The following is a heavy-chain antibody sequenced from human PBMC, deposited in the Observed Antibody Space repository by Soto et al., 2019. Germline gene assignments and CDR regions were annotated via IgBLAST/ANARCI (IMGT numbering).Heavy chain of an antibody. Sequence: QAQLEQSGGEVTTPGSSVKVSCKAPRVAFSKFIVTWVRQAPGVGLEWVGGIIPVFGTANYAQKFQGRVTITADESTITSYMEVNTLRSEDTAVYYCAKVRYSSPMGYYYGMDVWGQGTTVTVSS. V-gene: IGHV1-69*01. CDR3: AKVRYSSPMGYYYGMDV. CDR2: IIPVFGTA. J-gene: IGHJ6*02. D-gene: IGHD2-2*01. CDR1: RVAFSKFI.